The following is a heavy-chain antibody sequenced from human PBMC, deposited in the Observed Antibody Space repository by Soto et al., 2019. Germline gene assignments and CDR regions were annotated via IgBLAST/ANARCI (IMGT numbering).Heavy chain of an antibody. D-gene: IGHD6-13*01. J-gene: IGHJ4*02. CDR1: GASISSYY. Sequence: QVQLQESGPGLVKPSETLSLTCTVSGASISSYYWSWIRQPPGKGLEWIAYIHYSGSTNYNPSLKIRVTISVDTSKNQFSLKLSSVTAADTAVYYCARHAAAGVSPGNYWGQGTLVTVSS. CDR3: ARHAAAGVSPGNY. CDR2: IHYSGST. V-gene: IGHV4-59*08.